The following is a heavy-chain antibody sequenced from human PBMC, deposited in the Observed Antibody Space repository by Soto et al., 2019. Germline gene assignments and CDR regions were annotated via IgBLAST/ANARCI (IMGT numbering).Heavy chain of an antibody. CDR3: ARSDYYDSALGFFQH. D-gene: IGHD3-22*01. Sequence: QLQLQESGPGLVKPSETLSLTCTVSGGSISSSSYYWGWIRQPPGKGLEWIGSIYYSGSTYYNPSLKSRGPIXXDXSTXQFSLKLSSVTAADTAVYYCARSDYYDSALGFFQHWGQGTLVTVSS. J-gene: IGHJ1*01. V-gene: IGHV4-39*01. CDR1: GGSISSSSYY. CDR2: IYYSGST.